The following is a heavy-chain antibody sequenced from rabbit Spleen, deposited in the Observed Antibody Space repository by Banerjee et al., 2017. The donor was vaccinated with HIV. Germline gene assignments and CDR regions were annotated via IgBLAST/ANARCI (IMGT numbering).Heavy chain of an antibody. CDR3: ARNYVNAFDP. J-gene: IGHJ2*01. CDR1: GFTLTKYY. Sequence: QSLEESGGDLVQPEGSLTLTCTTSGFTLTKYYMCWVRQAPGKGLEWIGCINTGSGGVDYASWVNGRFTISKTSSTTVTLQMTSLTAADTATYFCARNYVNAFDPWGQGTLVTVS. D-gene: IGHD1-1*01. CDR2: INTGSGGV. V-gene: IGHV1S40*01.